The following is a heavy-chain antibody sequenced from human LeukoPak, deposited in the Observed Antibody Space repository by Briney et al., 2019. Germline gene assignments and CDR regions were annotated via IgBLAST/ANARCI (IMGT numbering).Heavy chain of an antibody. D-gene: IGHD3-9*01. CDR1: GGSFSGYY. CDR2: INHSGST. J-gene: IGHJ6*02. Sequence: PSETLSLTCAVYGGSFSGYYWSWIRQPPGKGLEWIGEINHSGSTNYNPSLKSRVTISVNTSKNQFSLKLSSVTAAGTAVYYCARRVLRYFDWTDYYYGMDVWGQGTTVTVSS. V-gene: IGHV4-34*01. CDR3: ARRVLRYFDWTDYYYGMDV.